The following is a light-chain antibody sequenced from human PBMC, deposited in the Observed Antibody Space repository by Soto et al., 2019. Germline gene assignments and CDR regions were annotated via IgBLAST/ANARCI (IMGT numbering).Light chain of an antibody. J-gene: IGLJ1*01. CDR2: DVS. Sequence: QSVLTQPASVSGSPGQSITISCTGTSSDVGGYNYVSWYQQHPGKAPKLMIYDVSNRPSGVSNRFSGSKSGNTASLTISGLQAEDEADYYYSSYTSSSTPSDVFGTGTKLTVL. CDR1: SSDVGGYNY. V-gene: IGLV2-14*01. CDR3: SSYTSSSTPSDV.